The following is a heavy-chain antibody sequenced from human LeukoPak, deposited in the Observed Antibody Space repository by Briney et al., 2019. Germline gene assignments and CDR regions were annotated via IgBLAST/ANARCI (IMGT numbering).Heavy chain of an antibody. CDR3: AKEVSYGGAFDI. Sequence: RAGGSLRLSCAASGFTFSSYGMHWVRQAPGKGLEWVAVISYDGSNKYYADSVKGRFTISRDNSKNTLYLQMNSLRAEDTAVYYCAKEVSYGGAFDIWGQGTMVTVSS. CDR2: ISYDGSNK. CDR1: GFTFSSYG. J-gene: IGHJ3*02. V-gene: IGHV3-30*18. D-gene: IGHD4-23*01.